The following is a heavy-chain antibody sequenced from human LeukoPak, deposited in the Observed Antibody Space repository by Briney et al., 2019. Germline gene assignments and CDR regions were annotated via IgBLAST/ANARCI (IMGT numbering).Heavy chain of an antibody. J-gene: IGHJ4*02. V-gene: IGHV4-59*08. Sequence: SETLSLTCTVSGGSISSYYWSWIRQPPGKGLGWIGYIYYSGSTNYNPSLKSRVTISVDTSENQFSLKLSSVTAADTAVYYCARHLRGSSWIDYWGQGTLVTVSS. CDR3: ARHLRGSSWIDY. CDR2: IYYSGST. D-gene: IGHD6-13*01. CDR1: GGSISSYY.